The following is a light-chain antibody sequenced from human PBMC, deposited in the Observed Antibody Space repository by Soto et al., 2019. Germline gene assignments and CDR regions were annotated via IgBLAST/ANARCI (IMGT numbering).Light chain of an antibody. Sequence: DIVMTQSPDSLAVSLGERATINCKSSQSLFVNSNNENSNNENFLAWYQQKPGQPPKLLIYWASTRESGVPDRFSGSGSGTDFTLTISSLQAEDVAVYYCQQYYSALPHTFGQGTNLEIK. CDR2: WAS. CDR1: QSLFVNSNNENSNNENF. CDR3: QQYYSALPHT. V-gene: IGKV4-1*01. J-gene: IGKJ2*01.